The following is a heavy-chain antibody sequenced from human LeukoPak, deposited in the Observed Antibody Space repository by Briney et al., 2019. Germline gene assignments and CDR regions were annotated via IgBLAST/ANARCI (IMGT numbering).Heavy chain of an antibody. V-gene: IGHV1-69*04. D-gene: IGHD6-13*01. Sequence: GSSVKVSCKASGGTFSSYAISWVRQAPGQGLEWMGRITPILGIANYAQKFQGRVTITADKSTSTAYMELSSLRSEDTAVYYCARGSSSFYYFDYWGQGTLVTVSS. CDR2: ITPILGIA. CDR1: GGTFSSYA. CDR3: ARGSSSFYYFDY. J-gene: IGHJ4*02.